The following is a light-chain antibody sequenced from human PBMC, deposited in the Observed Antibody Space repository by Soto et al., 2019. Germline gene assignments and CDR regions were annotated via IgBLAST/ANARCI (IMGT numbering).Light chain of an antibody. CDR1: QCLVHSDGNTY. CDR2: RIS. Sequence: DIVMTQTPLSSPVALGQPASSSCRSSQCLVHSDGNTYLNWLQQRPGQPPRLLIYRISTRFSGVPDRCSGSVAVRDFTLKISRVEAEDVGVYYCMQGSQFPWTFGQGTKVEI. CDR3: MQGSQFPWT. V-gene: IGKV2-24*01. J-gene: IGKJ1*01.